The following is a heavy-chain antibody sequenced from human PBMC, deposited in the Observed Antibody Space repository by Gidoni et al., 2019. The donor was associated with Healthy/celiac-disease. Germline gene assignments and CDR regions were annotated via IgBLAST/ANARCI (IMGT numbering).Heavy chain of an antibody. Sequence: EVQLVESGGGLVKPGGSLRLSGAASGFTFSSYSMNWVRQAPGKGLDWGSSISSSSSYIYYADSVKGRFTISRDNAKNSLYLQMNSLRAEDTAVYYCARGSGDDFGSGYPYYYYYYMDVWGKGTTVTVSS. V-gene: IGHV3-21*01. CDR2: ISSSSSYI. CDR1: GFTFSSYS. J-gene: IGHJ6*03. CDR3: ARGSGDDFGSGYPYYYYYYMDV. D-gene: IGHD3-3*01.